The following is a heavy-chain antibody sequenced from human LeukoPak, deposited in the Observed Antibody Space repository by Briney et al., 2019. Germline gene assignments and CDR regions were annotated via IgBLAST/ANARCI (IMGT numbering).Heavy chain of an antibody. CDR2: INPSGGST. D-gene: IGHD3-10*01. Sequence: ASVKVSCKASGYTFTIYYIHWERQAPGQGLEWMGLINPSGGSTNYAQKFQGRVTMTRDTSTSTVYMELSSLRSEDTAVYYCARGPRITLIRGGQWYYYMDVWGKGTTVTISS. V-gene: IGHV1-46*01. CDR3: ARGPRITLIRGGQWYYYMDV. CDR1: GYTFTIYY. J-gene: IGHJ6*03.